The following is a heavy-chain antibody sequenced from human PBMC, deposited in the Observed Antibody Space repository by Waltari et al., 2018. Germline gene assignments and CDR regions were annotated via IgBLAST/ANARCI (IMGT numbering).Heavy chain of an antibody. Sequence: HLQLHESGPGPVKLSETLSLPCSVAGGSIDTLTHYWSCIRQPPGQGLEWIGTIAYVGTTYTNPSLRSRLTMSRDTSKNQLSLTLGSTTAADTAVYYCATYIGASVGTAAFDVWGQGTMVTVSS. V-gene: IGHV4-39*01. J-gene: IGHJ3*01. CDR1: GGSIDTLTHY. CDR2: IAYVGTT. D-gene: IGHD5-12*01. CDR3: ATYIGASVGTAAFDV.